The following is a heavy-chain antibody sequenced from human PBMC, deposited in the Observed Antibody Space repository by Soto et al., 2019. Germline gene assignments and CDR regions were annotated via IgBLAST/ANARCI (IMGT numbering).Heavy chain of an antibody. J-gene: IGHJ1*01. CDR1: GFTFSSYS. V-gene: IGHV3-21*01. Sequence: EVQLVESGGGLVKPGGSLRLSCAASGFTFSSYSMNWVRQAPGKGLEWVSSISSCSSYIYYADSVKGRFTISRDNAKNSLYLQMNSLRAEDTAVYYCARANDYGDPKHWGQGTLVTVSS. CDR3: ARANDYGDPKH. D-gene: IGHD4-17*01. CDR2: ISSCSSYI.